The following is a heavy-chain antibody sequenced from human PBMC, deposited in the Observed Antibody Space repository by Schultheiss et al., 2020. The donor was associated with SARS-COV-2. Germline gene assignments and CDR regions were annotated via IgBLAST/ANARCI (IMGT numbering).Heavy chain of an antibody. D-gene: IGHD3-3*01. CDR2: ISAYNGNT. V-gene: IGHV1-18*04. CDR3: ARVESSGYPFDP. Sequence: ASVKVSCKASGYTFTSYGISWVRQAPGQGLEWMGWISAYNGNTNYAQRFQGRVTMTTDTSSSTAYLELRSLRPDDTAVYYCARVESSGYPFDPWGQGTLVTVSS. J-gene: IGHJ5*02. CDR1: GYTFTSYG.